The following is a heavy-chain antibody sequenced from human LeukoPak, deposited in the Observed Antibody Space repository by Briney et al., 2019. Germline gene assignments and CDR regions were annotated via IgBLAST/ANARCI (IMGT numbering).Heavy chain of an antibody. CDR3: AASASVVAATRGYFDY. Sequence: GGSLRLSCAASGFTVSSNYMSWVRQAPGKGLEWVSVIYSGGSTYYADSVKGRFTISRDNSKNTLYLQMNSLRAEDTAVYYCAASASVVAATRGYFDYWGQGTLVTVSS. V-gene: IGHV3-53*01. CDR2: IYSGGST. CDR1: GFTVSSNY. D-gene: IGHD2-15*01. J-gene: IGHJ4*02.